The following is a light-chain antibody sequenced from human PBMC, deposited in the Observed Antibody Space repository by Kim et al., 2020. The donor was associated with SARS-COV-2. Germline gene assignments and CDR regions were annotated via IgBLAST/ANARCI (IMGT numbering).Light chain of an antibody. CDR1: QSVNSN. J-gene: IGKJ2*03. V-gene: IGKV3-15*01. CDR3: QQYNSWYS. Sequence: LSVSPGERVTHTCRASQSVNSNSAWYQHKPGQAPRLLIYGAYYRLTGIPDRCSGSGSGTQFNLTISSLRSEDFAVYYCQQYNSWYSFGQGTKLEI. CDR2: GAY.